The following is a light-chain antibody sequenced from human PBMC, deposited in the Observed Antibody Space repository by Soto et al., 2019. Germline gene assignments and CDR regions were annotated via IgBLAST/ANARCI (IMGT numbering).Light chain of an antibody. CDR1: QSISSW. CDR3: QQYNSYSYT. J-gene: IGKJ2*01. CDR2: DAS. V-gene: IGKV1-5*01. Sequence: DIQMTQSPSTLSASVGGRVTITCRASQSISSWLAWYQQKPGKAPKLLIYDASSLESGVPSRFSGSGSGTEFTLTISSLQPDDFATYYRQQYNSYSYTFGQGTKVDIK.